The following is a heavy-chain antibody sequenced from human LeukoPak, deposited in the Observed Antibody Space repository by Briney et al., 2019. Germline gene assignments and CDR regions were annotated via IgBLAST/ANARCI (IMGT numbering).Heavy chain of an antibody. V-gene: IGHV4-59*12. CDR1: GGSISYYY. D-gene: IGHD2-2*01. Sequence: SETLSLTCTVSGGSISYYYWSWIRQPPGKGLEWIGYIYYSGSANYNPSLKSRVTISVDTSKNLFSLNLTSVTTADTAVYYCARVSCSSTSCPRRDALDVWGQGTMVTVSS. CDR2: IYYSGSA. J-gene: IGHJ3*01. CDR3: ARVSCSSTSCPRRDALDV.